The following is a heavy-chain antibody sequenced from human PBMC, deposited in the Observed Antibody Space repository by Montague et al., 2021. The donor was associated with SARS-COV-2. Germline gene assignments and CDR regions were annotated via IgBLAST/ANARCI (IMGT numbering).Heavy chain of an antibody. V-gene: IGHV4-31*03. CDR2: IYHTGST. CDR1: GRSIRARLDN. J-gene: IGHJ4*01. D-gene: IGHD2-2*01. Sequence: TLSLTCSILGRSIRARLDNWGWISQHTGKGLERIGSIYHTGSTDYDPSLKSRLTISLDASKRDFSLHLSSVTAADTAVYYCVRVRFFSSTSYNAGICGSFDSWGHGIRVAVSS. CDR3: VRVRFFSSTSYNAGICGSFDS.